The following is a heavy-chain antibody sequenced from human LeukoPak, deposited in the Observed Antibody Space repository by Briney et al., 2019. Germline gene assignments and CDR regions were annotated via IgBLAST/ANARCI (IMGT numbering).Heavy chain of an antibody. CDR1: GDTFSNYD. V-gene: IGHV1-69*05. CDR2: IIPVFDTA. CDR3: ALSAEKQLVYFDF. D-gene: IGHD6-13*01. Sequence: ASVKVSCKASGDTFSNYDVTWVRQAPGQGLEWMGRIIPVFDTAKYAQNFQGRVTMTTDESSSRAYMELYSLRSEDTAVYYCALSAEKQLVYFDFWGQGTLVTVSS. J-gene: IGHJ4*02.